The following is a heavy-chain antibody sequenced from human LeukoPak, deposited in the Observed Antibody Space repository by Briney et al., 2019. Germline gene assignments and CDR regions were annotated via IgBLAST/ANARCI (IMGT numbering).Heavy chain of an antibody. CDR2: IKDDGSEK. V-gene: IGHV3-7*03. CDR3: ARGINWFDP. CDR1: GFTFSSYW. Sequence: PGGSLRLSCAASGFTFSSYWMTWVRQAPGKGLEWVANIKDDGSEKYYVDSVKGRFTIHRDNAKNSLYLQMNSPRAEDTAVYYCARGINWFDPWGQGTLVTVSS. J-gene: IGHJ5*02.